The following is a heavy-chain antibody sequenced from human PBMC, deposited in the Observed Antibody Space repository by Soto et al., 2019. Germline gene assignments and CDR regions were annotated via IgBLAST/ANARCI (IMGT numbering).Heavy chain of an antibody. D-gene: IGHD3-10*01. CDR1: GYTFTGYY. CDR2: INPNSGGT. CDR3: ASSYSSSSITMVRGVIVY. J-gene: IGHJ4*02. Sequence: ASVKVSCKASGYTFTGYYMHWVRQAPGQGLEWMGWINPNSGGTNYAQKFQGWVTMTRDTSISTAYMELSRLRSDDTAVYYCASSYSSSSITMVRGVIVYWGQGTLVTVSS. V-gene: IGHV1-2*04.